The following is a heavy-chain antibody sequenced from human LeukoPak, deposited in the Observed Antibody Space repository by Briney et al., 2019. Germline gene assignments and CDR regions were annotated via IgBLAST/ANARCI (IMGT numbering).Heavy chain of an antibody. D-gene: IGHD3-22*01. CDR2: TYYRSKWYN. J-gene: IGHJ4*02. Sequence: SQTLSLTCVISGDSASSNSVAWNWIRQSPSRGLEWLGRTYYRSKWYNDYAVSVKSRITINPDTSKNQFSLQLNSVTPEDTAVYYCARGGPPPSLIRYYYDSSGYYPFGYWGQGTLVTVSS. CDR1: GDSASSNSVA. V-gene: IGHV6-1*01. CDR3: ARGGPPPSLIRYYYDSSGYYPFGY.